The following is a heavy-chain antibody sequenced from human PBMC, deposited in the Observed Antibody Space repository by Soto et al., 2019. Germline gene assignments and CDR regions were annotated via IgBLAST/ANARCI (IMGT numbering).Heavy chain of an antibody. V-gene: IGHV1-18*01. CDR2: ISAYNGNT. D-gene: IGHD1-1*01. CDR1: GGTFTRYG. J-gene: IGHJ4*02. CDR3: ARERKTKLRDFDY. Sequence: ASVKVSCKASGGTFTRYGISWVRQAKGQGLEWMGWISAYNGNTNYAQKLQGRVTMTTDTSTSTAYMELRSLRSDDTAVYYCARERKTKLRDFDYWGQGTLVTVSS.